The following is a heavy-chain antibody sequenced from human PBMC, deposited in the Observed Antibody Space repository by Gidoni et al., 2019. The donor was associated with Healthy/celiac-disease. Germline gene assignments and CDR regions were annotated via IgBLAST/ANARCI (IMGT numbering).Heavy chain of an antibody. CDR1: GFTFSSYA. J-gene: IGHJ5*02. D-gene: IGHD3-22*01. CDR3: AKGVTYYYDSSAPGDWFDP. CDR2: ISGSGGST. V-gene: IGHV3-23*01. Sequence: EVQLLESGGGLVQPGGSLRLSCAASGFTFSSYAMSWVRQAPGKGLEWVSAISGSGGSTYYADSVKGRFTISRDKSKNTLYLQMNSLRAEDTAVYYCAKGVTYYYDSSAPGDWFDPWGQGTLVTVSS.